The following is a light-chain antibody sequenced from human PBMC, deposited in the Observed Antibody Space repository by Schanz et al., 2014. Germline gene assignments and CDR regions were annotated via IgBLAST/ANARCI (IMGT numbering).Light chain of an antibody. J-gene: IGLJ3*02. CDR2: SNT. CDR1: SSNIGSNT. CDR3: AAWDDSLNGWV. V-gene: IGLV1-44*01. Sequence: QSVLTQPPSASGTPGQRVTISCSGISSNIGSNTVNWYQQVPGTAPKLLIFSNTQRPSGVPDRFSGSKSGTSASLAISGLQSEDEADYYCAAWDDSLNGWVFGGGTKLTVL.